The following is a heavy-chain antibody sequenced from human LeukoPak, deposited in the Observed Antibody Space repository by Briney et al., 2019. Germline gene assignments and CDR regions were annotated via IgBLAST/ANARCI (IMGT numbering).Heavy chain of an antibody. CDR1: GFTFSDYI. D-gene: IGHD3-16*01. CDR2: IRREANSYTT. J-gene: IGHJ3*02. CDR3: SRDGGEGGNSAFDI. V-gene: IGHV3-72*01. Sequence: LPGGSLRLSCAASGFTFSDYILDWVRQAPGKGLEWVGRIRREANSYTTEYAASVTGRFTISRDDSRNSLYLHMNSLKTEDTAVYHCSRDGGEGGNSAFDIGGQGTMVTVS.